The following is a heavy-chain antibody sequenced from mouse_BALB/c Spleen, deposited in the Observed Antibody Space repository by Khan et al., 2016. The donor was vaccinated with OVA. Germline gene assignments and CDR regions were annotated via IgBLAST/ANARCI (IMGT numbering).Heavy chain of an antibody. D-gene: IGHD1-1*02. J-gene: IGHJ3*01. CDR2: ISTYYGDA. CDR1: GCTFTDYA. CDR3: ARGGKFAY. V-gene: IGHV1S137*01. Sequence: QVQLQQSGAELVRPGVSVKISCKGSGCTFTDYAMHWVKQSHAKSLEWIGVISTYYGDADYSQKFKDKATLTVDRSSSTAYMELASLTFEDSAIYYCARGGKFAYWGQGPLVTVSA.